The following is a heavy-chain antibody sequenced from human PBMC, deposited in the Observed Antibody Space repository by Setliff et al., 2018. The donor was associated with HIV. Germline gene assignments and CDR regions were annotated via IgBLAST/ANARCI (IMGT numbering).Heavy chain of an antibody. D-gene: IGHD3-10*01. CDR2: IYKGGST. J-gene: IGHJ2*01. CDR1: GYSISSSYW. Sequence: PSETLSLTCVVSGYSISSSYWWGWIRQPPGKGLEWIGWIGYIYKGGSTYCNPSLKSRVTMSEDTSKNQFSLKLRSVTAVDTAVYYCARSALWFGEADWYFDLWGRGTLVTVSS. V-gene: IGHV4-28*01. CDR3: ARSALWFGEADWYFDL.